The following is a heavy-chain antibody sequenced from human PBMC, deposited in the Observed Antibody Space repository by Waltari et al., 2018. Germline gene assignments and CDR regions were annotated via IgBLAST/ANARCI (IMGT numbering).Heavy chain of an antibody. J-gene: IGHJ6*03. V-gene: IGHV3-9*01. CDR2: ISGNSCSI. CDR3: VTSRYNWNDGGDYYYYMDV. Sequence: EVQLVESGGGLVQPGRSLRLSCAASGFTFDDYAMHWVRQAPGKGLEWVSGISGNSCSIGYSESVKGRFPISRDNAKNSLYLQMNSLRAEDTALYYCVTSRYNWNDGGDYYYYMDVWGKGTTVTVSS. D-gene: IGHD1-1*01. CDR1: GFTFDDYA.